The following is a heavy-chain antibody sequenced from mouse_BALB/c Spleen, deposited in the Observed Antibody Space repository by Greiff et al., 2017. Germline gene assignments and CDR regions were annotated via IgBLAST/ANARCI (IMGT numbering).Heavy chain of an antibody. Sequence: DVMLVESGGGLVKPGGSLKLSCAASGFAFSSYDMSWVRQTPEKRLEWVAYISSCGGSTYYPDTVKGRFTISRDNAKNPLYLQMSSLKSEDTAMYYCARHYYYGSSYYFDVWGQGTTLTVSS. CDR3: ARHYYYGSSYYFDV. CDR2: ISSCGGST. J-gene: IGHJ2*01. D-gene: IGHD1-1*01. V-gene: IGHV5-12-1*01. CDR1: GFAFSSYD.